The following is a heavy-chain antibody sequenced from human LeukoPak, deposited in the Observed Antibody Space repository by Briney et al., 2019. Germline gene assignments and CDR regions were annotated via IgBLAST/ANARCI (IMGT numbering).Heavy chain of an antibody. CDR2: IYYSGST. V-gene: IGHV4-59*01. Sequence: SETLSLTCTVSGGSISSYYWSWIRQPPGKGLEWIGYIYYSGSTNYNPSLKSRVTISVDTSKNQFSLKLSSVTAADTAVYYCAREEFSSSWTPGYFDYWGQGTLVTVSS. CDR3: AREEFSSSWTPGYFDY. J-gene: IGHJ4*02. D-gene: IGHD6-13*01. CDR1: GGSISSYY.